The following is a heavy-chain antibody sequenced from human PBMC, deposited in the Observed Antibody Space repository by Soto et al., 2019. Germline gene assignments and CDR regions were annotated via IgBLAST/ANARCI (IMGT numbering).Heavy chain of an antibody. Sequence: PSETLSLTCTVSGGSISSYYWSWIRQPPGKGLEWIGYIYYSGSTNYNPSLKSRVTISVDTSKNQFSLKLGSVTAADTAVYYCARDRWGADYYYYYGMDVWGQGTTVTVSS. CDR2: IYYSGST. CDR3: ARDRWGADYYYYYGMDV. J-gene: IGHJ6*02. D-gene: IGHD1-26*01. CDR1: GGSISSYY. V-gene: IGHV4-59*01.